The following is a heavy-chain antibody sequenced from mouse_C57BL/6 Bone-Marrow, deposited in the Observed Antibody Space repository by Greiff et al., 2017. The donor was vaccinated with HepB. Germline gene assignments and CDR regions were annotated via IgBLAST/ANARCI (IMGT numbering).Heavy chain of an antibody. D-gene: IGHD3-2*02. CDR2: IDPSDSYT. J-gene: IGHJ2*01. CDR1: GYTFTSYW. Sequence: QVQLQQPGAELVKPGASVQLSCKASGYTFTSYWMQWVKQRPGQGLEWIGEIDPSDSYTNYNQKFKGKATLTVDTSSSTAYMQLSSLTSEDSAVYYCARGTAQAFDYWGQGTTLTVSS. CDR3: ARGTAQAFDY. V-gene: IGHV1-50*01.